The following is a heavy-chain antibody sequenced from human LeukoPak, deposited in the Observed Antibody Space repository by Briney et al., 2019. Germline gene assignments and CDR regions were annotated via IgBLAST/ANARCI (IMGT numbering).Heavy chain of an antibody. CDR3: ARRHVQYTSSSDPYYFDY. D-gene: IGHD6-6*01. V-gene: IGHV4-59*01. Sequence: PSETLSLTCTVSGGSISSYYWTWIRQLPGKGLEWIGYLDYSGSTKYNPSLKSRVTISVDTSKNQFSLKLSSVTAADTAVYYCARRHVQYTSSSDPYYFDYWGQGTLVTVSS. J-gene: IGHJ4*02. CDR2: LDYSGST. CDR1: GGSISSYY.